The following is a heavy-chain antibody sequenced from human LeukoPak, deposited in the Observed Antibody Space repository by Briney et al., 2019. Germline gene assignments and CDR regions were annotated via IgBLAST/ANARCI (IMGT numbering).Heavy chain of an antibody. CDR2: ITASGTAM. CDR3: AKDPNYSSGWYFDY. Sequence: GGSLRLSCAASGFTFSSYSMNWVRQAPGKGLEWVSHITASGTAMFYADSVKGRFTISRDNSKNTLYLQMNSLRAEDTAVYYCAKDPNYSSGWYFDYWGQGTLVTVSS. D-gene: IGHD6-19*01. J-gene: IGHJ4*02. V-gene: IGHV3-23*01. CDR1: GFTFSSYS.